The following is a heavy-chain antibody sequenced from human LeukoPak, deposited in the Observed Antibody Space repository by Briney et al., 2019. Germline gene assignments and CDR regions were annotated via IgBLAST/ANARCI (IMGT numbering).Heavy chain of an antibody. J-gene: IGHJ4*02. CDR1: GGSISSYY. CDR2: IYYSGST. Sequence: PSETLSLTCTVSGGSISSYYWGWIRQPPGKGLEWIGSIYYSGSTYYNPSLKSRVTISVDTSKNQFSLKLSSVTAADTAVYYCARQNADNYDILTGYYLYYFDYWGQGTLVTVSS. CDR3: ARQNADNYDILTGYYLYYFDY. D-gene: IGHD3-9*01. V-gene: IGHV4-39*01.